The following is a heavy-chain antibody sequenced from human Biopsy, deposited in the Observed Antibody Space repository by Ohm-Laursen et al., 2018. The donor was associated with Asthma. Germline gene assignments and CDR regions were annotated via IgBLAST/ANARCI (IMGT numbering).Heavy chain of an antibody. CDR3: AKITTDRQKANNWFDL. CDR1: GFAFNNSS. V-gene: IGHV3-23*01. J-gene: IGHJ5*02. CDR2: ISASGVRT. D-gene: IGHD3-22*01. Sequence: SLRLSCAASGFAFNNSSMTWVRQAPGKGLEWVSSISASGVRTFYADSMKGRFTVSRDSSRNTLYLQLSTLRVEDTAVYFCAKITTDRQKANNWFDLWGQGTLVTVSS.